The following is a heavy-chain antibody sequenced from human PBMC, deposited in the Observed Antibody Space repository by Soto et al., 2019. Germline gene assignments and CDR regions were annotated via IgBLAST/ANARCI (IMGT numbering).Heavy chain of an antibody. D-gene: IGHD3-10*01. CDR2: IIPILGIA. CDR1: GGTFSSYT. Sequence: QVQLVQSGAEVKKPGSSVEDSCKASGGTFSSYTISWVRQAPGQGLEWMGRIIPILGIANYAQKFQGRVTITADKSTSTAYMELSSLRSEDTAVYYCATRSGRDAFDIWGQGTMVTVSS. J-gene: IGHJ3*02. CDR3: ATRSGRDAFDI. V-gene: IGHV1-69*02.